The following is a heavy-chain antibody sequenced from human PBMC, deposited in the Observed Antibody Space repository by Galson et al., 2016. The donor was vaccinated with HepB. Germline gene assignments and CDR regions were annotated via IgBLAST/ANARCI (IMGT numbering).Heavy chain of an antibody. D-gene: IGHD3-16*02. CDR3: AREKGYLTNWFFDL. V-gene: IGHV3-30*14. J-gene: IGHJ2*01. CDR1: GFTFGSYA. Sequence: SLRLSCAASGFTFGSYAMHWVRQAPGKGLEWVAFILFDGSKKDYADSVKGRFTISSDISKNMVDLQMNNLRAEDTAVYYCAREKGYLTNWFFDLWGRGTLVTVSS. CDR2: ILFDGSKK.